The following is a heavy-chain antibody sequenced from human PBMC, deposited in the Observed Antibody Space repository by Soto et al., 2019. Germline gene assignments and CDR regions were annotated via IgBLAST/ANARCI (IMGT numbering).Heavy chain of an antibody. CDR3: AREGNYDFWSGFVIGY. Sequence: PSETLSLTCTVSGGSVSSGSYYWSWIRQPPGKGLEWIGYIYYSGSANYNPSLKSRVTISVDTSKNQFSLKLSSVTAADTAVYYCAREGNYDFWSGFVIGYWGQGTLVTVSS. V-gene: IGHV4-61*01. J-gene: IGHJ4*02. CDR2: IYYSGSA. CDR1: GGSVSSGSYY. D-gene: IGHD3-3*01.